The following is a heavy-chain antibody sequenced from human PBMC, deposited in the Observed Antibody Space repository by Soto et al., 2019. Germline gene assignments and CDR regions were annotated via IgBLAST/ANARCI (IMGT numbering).Heavy chain of an antibody. Sequence: SETLSLTCAVSGDSISSYYCIWIRQPPGKGLEWIGYLYYGGSTNYNPSLKSRVTISVDTSKNQCSLTLSSVTAADTAVYYCAREIAVAGGYYFDYWGQGTLVTVSS. CDR3: AREIAVAGGYYFDY. V-gene: IGHV4-59*08. CDR1: GDSISSYY. CDR2: LYYGGST. D-gene: IGHD6-19*01. J-gene: IGHJ4*02.